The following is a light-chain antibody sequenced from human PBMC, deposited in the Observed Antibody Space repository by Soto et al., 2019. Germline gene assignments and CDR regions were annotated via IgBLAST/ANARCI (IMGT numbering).Light chain of an antibody. CDR3: QQYERYPLT. V-gene: IGKV3D-15*01. J-gene: IGKJ4*01. Sequence: EIVLTQSPATLSVSPGDRVTLSCRASQSVRNNFAWYQQRPGQAPRLLMYAVSTRAPGIPARFTGSGSGTEFTLTINSLQSEDFAVYYCQQYERYPLTFGGGTKVE. CDR2: AVS. CDR1: QSVRNN.